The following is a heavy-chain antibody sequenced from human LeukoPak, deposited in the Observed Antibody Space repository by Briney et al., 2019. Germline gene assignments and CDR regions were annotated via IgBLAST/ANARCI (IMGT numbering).Heavy chain of an antibody. CDR2: IIPIFGTA. CDR1: GGTFSSYA. CDR3: ARASTIYDGTYYFDY. V-gene: IGHV1-69*13. D-gene: IGHD4-23*01. Sequence: SVKVSCKASGGTFSSYAISWVRQAPGQGLEWMGGIIPIFGTANYAQKFQGRVTITADESTSTAYMELSSLRSEDTAVYYCARASTIYDGTYYFDYWGQGTLVTVSS. J-gene: IGHJ4*02.